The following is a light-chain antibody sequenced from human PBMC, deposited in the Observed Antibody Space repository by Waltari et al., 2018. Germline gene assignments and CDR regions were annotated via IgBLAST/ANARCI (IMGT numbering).Light chain of an antibody. CDR3: AAWDDSLTGRV. J-gene: IGLJ3*02. CDR1: RSNIGSTS. CDR2: RNN. Sequence: QSVLTQPPSASGTPGQRVTISCSGSRSNIGSTSVYWYQQLPGTAPKLLIYRNNQRPSGVPDRFSGSKSGTSASLAISGLRSEDEADYYCAAWDDSLTGRVFGGGTKVTVL. V-gene: IGLV1-47*01.